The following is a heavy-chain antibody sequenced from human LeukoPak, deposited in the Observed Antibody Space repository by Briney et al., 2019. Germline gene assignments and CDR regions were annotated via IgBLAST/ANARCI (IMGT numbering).Heavy chain of an antibody. CDR2: ISSDGNNK. D-gene: IGHD2-15*01. CDR1: GLNFRGYA. Sequence: GGSLRLSCEASGLNFRGYAMHWVRQAPGKGLEWVAVISSDGNNKYYADSVRGRFTISRDNSKNTLYLQMNSLRAEDTAVYYCARVTMVAAASYNWFVPWGQGTLVTVSS. CDR3: ARVTMVAAASYNWFVP. V-gene: IGHV3-30-3*01. J-gene: IGHJ5*02.